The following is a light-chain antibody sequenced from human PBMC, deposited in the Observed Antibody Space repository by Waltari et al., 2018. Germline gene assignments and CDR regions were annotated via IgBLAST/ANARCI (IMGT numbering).Light chain of an antibody. CDR1: QDISSY. J-gene: IGKJ4*01. CDR3: QQLLSYPLT. CDR2: AAS. V-gene: IGKV1-9*01. Sequence: DIQMTQSPSFLSTSVGDRVTITCRANQDISSYLAWYQQKPGKAPNLLISAASTLQSAVPSRFSGSGSGTEFTLTISSLQSEDIATYYCQQLLSYPLTFGGGTKVEIK.